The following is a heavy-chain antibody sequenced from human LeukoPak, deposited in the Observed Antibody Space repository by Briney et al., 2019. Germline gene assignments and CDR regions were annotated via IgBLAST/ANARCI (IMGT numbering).Heavy chain of an antibody. CDR1: GGSISSYY. D-gene: IGHD5-12*01. CDR3: ARAGYSGYIHTYYFDY. V-gene: IGHV4-4*07. J-gene: IGHJ4*02. CDR2: IYTSGST. Sequence: SETLSLTCTVSGGSISSYYWRWIRQPAGKGLEWIGRIYTSGSTNYNPSLKSRVTMSVDTSKNQFSLKLSSVTAADTAVYYCARAGYSGYIHTYYFDYWGQGTLVTVSS.